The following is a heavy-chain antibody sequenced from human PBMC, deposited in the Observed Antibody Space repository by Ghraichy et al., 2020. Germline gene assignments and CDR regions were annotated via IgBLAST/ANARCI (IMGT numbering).Heavy chain of an antibody. D-gene: IGHD1-26*01. V-gene: IGHV1-2*02. CDR3: ARDGIRGGAFDI. J-gene: IGHJ3*02. CDR2: IYPNSGAT. CDR1: GYTFTGYY. Sequence: ASVKVSCKASGYTFTGYYLHWVRQAPGQGLEWMGWIYPNSGATNYAQKFQGRLTVTRDTSIATAFMELSRLTSDDTAVYYCARDGIRGGAFDIWGQGTMVTVSS.